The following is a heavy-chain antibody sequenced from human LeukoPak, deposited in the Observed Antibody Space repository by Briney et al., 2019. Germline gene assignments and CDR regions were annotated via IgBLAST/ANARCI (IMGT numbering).Heavy chain of an antibody. CDR3: ARDSTSIAAVAGPGRLYYYYGMDV. Sequence: SETLSLTCAVYGGSFSGYYWSWIRQPPGKGLEWIGEINHSGSTNYNPSLKSRVTISVDTSKNQFSLKLSSVTAADTAVYYCARDSTSIAAVAGPGRLYYYYGMDVWGQGTTVTVSS. J-gene: IGHJ6*02. CDR2: INHSGST. D-gene: IGHD6-19*01. V-gene: IGHV4-34*01. CDR1: GGSFSGYY.